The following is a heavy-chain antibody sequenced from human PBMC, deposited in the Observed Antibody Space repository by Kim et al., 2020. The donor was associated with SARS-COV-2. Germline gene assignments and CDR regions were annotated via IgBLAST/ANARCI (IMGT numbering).Heavy chain of an antibody. CDR3: ANGQLVLNYYGMDV. V-gene: IGHV3-23*01. J-gene: IGHJ6*02. CDR1: GFTFSSYA. CDR2: ISGSGGST. D-gene: IGHD6-13*01. Sequence: GGSLRLSCAASGFTFSSYAMSWVRQAPGKGLEWVSAISGSGGSTYYADSVKGRFTISRDNSKNTLYLQMNSLRAEDTAVYYCANGQLVLNYYGMDVWGQGTTVTVSS.